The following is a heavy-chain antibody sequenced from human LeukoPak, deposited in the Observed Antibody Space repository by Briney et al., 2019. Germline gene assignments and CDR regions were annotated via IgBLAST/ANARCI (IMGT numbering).Heavy chain of an antibody. Sequence: PSETLSLTCTVSGGSISSSSYYWGWIRQPPGKGLEWIGSIYYSGSTYYNPSLKSRVTISVDTSRNQFSLKLSSVTAADTAVYYCVSPDTAMAVSGMDVWGQGTTVTVSS. V-gene: IGHV4-39*01. CDR3: VSPDTAMAVSGMDV. D-gene: IGHD5-18*01. CDR2: IYYSGST. CDR1: GGSISSSSYY. J-gene: IGHJ6*02.